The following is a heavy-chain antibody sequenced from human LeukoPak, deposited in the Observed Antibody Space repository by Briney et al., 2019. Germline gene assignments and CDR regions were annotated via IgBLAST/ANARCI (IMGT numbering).Heavy chain of an antibody. V-gene: IGHV3-33*01. CDR1: GFPLPSYF. CDR3: ARDRSTTHFDY. D-gene: IGHD5/OR15-5a*01. Sequence: GGSLRHSCAASGFPLPSYFMPWARQAPATGLQWVVMIWYEGSNTYYAGFGKGRFTISRDNSKKSLFLQMDSLRAEDTPVYYCARDRSTTHFDYWGQGTLVTVSS. J-gene: IGHJ4*02. CDR2: IWYEGSNT.